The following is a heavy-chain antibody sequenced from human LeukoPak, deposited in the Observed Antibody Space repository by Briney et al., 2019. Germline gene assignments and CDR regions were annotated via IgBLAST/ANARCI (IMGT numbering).Heavy chain of an antibody. CDR1: GGSFSGCY. CDR3: ARHRRCSSTSCYIKRRDAFDI. J-gene: IGHJ3*02. V-gene: IGHV4-34*01. CDR2: INHSGST. D-gene: IGHD2-2*02. Sequence: SETLSLTCAVYGGSFSGCYWSWIRQPPGKGLEWIGEINHSGSTNYNPSLKSRVTISVDTSKNQFSLKLSSVTAADTAVYYCARHRRCSSTSCYIKRRDAFDIWGQGTMVTVSS.